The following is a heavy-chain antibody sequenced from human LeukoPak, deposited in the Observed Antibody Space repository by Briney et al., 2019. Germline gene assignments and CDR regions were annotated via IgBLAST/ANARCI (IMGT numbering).Heavy chain of an antibody. CDR1: GYTFTKYA. J-gene: IGHJ4*02. CDR3: ARAQTTGFGESLHY. D-gene: IGHD3-10*01. V-gene: IGHV1-18*01. Sequence: ASVKVSCKTSGYTFTKYAVSWVRQAPGQGLEWMGWISGYNGNTRYAQNFQGRVTLTTNTSTTTAYMEMSSLRSDDTAVYYCARAQTTGFGESLHYWGQGTLVTVSS. CDR2: ISGYNGNT.